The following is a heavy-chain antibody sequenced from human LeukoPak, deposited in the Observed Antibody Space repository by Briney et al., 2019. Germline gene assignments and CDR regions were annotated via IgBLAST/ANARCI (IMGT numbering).Heavy chain of an antibody. D-gene: IGHD1-7*01. CDR3: ARVQYNWNYVPHGMDV. Sequence: ASVKVSCKASGYTFTSYYMHWVRQAPGQGLEWMGIINPSGGSTSYAQKFQGRVTMTTDTSTSTAYMELRSLRSDDTAVYYCARVQYNWNYVPHGMDVWGQGTTVTVSS. CDR1: GYTFTSYY. CDR2: INPSGGST. J-gene: IGHJ6*02. V-gene: IGHV1-46*01.